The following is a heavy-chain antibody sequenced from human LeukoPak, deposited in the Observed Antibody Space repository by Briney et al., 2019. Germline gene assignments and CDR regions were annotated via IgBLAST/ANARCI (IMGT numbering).Heavy chain of an antibody. V-gene: IGHV4-34*01. CDR1: GGSFSGYY. CDR3: ARGVPRDCSGGSCYSGYDY. Sequence: SETLSLTCAVYGGSFSGYYWSWIRQPPGKGLEWIGEINHSGSTNYNPSLKSRVAISVDTSKNQFSLKLSSVTAADTAVYCCARGVPRDCSGGSCYSGYDYWGQGTLVTVSS. D-gene: IGHD2-15*01. J-gene: IGHJ4*02. CDR2: INHSGST.